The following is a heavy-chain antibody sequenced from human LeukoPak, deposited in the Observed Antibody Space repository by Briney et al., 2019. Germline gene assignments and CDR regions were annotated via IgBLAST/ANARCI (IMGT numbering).Heavy chain of an antibody. J-gene: IGHJ4*02. V-gene: IGHV4-59*01. Sequence: SETLSLTCTVSGGSISGYYWNWIRQPPGKGLEWIGYIYYSGSTNYNPSLKSRVTISVDTSKNQFSLKLSSVTAADTAVYYCARGGSSWQLAGYWGQGTLVTVSS. D-gene: IGHD6-13*01. CDR3: ARGGSSWQLAGY. CDR1: GGSISGYY. CDR2: IYYSGST.